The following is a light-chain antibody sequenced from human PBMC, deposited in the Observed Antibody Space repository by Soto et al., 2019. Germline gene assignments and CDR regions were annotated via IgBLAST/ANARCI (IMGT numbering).Light chain of an antibody. CDR1: QSVSRSF. J-gene: IGKJ2*01. V-gene: IGKV3D-7*01. Sequence: EIVMTQSPATLSLSPGERATLSCRASQSVSRSFLSWYQKKPGQAPRIIIYGSSTTSTGIPARFSGSGSGTEFSSTISSLQPDDFAVYYCKHDYNFTPMYTFGRGTKMEIK. CDR2: GSS. CDR3: KHDYNFTPMYT.